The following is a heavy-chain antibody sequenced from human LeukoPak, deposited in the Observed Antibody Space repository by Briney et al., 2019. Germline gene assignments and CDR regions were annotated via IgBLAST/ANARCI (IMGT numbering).Heavy chain of an antibody. J-gene: IGHJ4*02. CDR2: ISYDGSNK. CDR3: ARYYGSGSLDY. D-gene: IGHD3-10*01. Sequence: GGSLRLSCAASEFTFSDYGMHWVRQAPGKGLEWVALISYDGSNKYYADSVKGRFTISRDTSKNTLHLQMDSLRVEDTAMYYCARYYGSGSLDYWGQGTLVTVSS. CDR1: EFTFSDYG. V-gene: IGHV3-30*03.